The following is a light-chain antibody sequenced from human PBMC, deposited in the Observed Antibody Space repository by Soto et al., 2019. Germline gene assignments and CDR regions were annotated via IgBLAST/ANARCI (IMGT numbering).Light chain of an antibody. CDR3: SSFTTSSTYV. V-gene: IGLV2-14*03. CDR1: TSDVGGYDY. J-gene: IGLJ1*01. CDR2: GVT. Sequence: QSVLTQPASVSGSPGQSITISCTGTTSDVGGYDYVSWYQQHAGKAPRLLIYGVTNRPSGVSSRFSGSRSATSASLTISGLQAEDEADYFCSSFTTSSTYVFGTGTKVTAL.